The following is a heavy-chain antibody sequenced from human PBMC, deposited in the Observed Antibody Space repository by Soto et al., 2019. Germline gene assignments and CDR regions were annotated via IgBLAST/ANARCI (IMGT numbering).Heavy chain of an antibody. D-gene: IGHD3-22*01. V-gene: IGHV4-59*01. CDR2: IYYSGST. CDR3: ARDYYDSSGYYSFDY. CDR1: GGSISSYY. J-gene: IGHJ4*02. Sequence: SETLSLTCTVSGGSISSYYWSWIRQPPGKGLEWIGYIYYSGSTNYNPSLKSRVTISVDTSKNQFSLKLSSVTAADTAVYYCARDYYDSSGYYSFDYWGQGTLVTVPQ.